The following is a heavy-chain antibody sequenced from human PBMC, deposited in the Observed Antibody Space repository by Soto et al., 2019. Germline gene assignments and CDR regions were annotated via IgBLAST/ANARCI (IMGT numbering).Heavy chain of an antibody. CDR1: GFTFSYYT. J-gene: IGHJ4*02. D-gene: IGHD5-18*01. Sequence: GGSLRLSXSASGFTFSYYTMSGVRQSPGKGLDCDSSISGSSDATYFAETVEVRSTISRDNSKITLNLQMNSLRAEDTDIYYCARVLIRSEYRFEYWGQGALVTVSS. CDR3: ARVLIRSEYRFEY. CDR2: ISGSSDAT. V-gene: IGHV3-23*01.